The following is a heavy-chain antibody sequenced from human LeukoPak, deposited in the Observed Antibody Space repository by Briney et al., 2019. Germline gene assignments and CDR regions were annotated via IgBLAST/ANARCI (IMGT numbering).Heavy chain of an antibody. CDR1: GLTFDDYA. Sequence: GRSLRLSCAASGLTFDDYAMHWVRQAPGKGLEWVSGITWNGATLAYADSVKGRFTISRDNAKNSLFLQMNSLRTEDTALYYCAKSGSGWFFSFDSWGQGTLVSVSS. CDR3: AKSGSGWFFSFDS. CDR2: ITWNGATL. V-gene: IGHV3-9*01. J-gene: IGHJ4*02. D-gene: IGHD6-19*01.